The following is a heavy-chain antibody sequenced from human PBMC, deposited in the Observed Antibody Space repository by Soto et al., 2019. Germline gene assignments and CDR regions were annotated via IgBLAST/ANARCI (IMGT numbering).Heavy chain of an antibody. V-gene: IGHV1-69*05. CDR3: ERGTMITFGGVIVILGFDY. J-gene: IGHJ4*02. Sequence: QVQLVQSGAEVKKPGSSVKVSCKASGVTFSSNAISWVRQAPGQGLEWMGGIFPIFGTANYAQKIQGRVTITPDESLITANLELSSLRSEYTAVYYCERGTMITFGGVIVILGFDYWGQGTLVTVSS. D-gene: IGHD3-16*02. CDR1: GVTFSSNA. CDR2: IFPIFGTA.